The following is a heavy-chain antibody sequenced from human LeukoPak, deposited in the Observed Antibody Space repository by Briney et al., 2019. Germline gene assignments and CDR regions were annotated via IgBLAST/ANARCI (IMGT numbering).Heavy chain of an antibody. J-gene: IGHJ4*02. Sequence: GGSLRLSCAASGFTFSSYAMHWVRQAPGKGLEWVAVISYDGSNKYYADSVKGRFTISRDNSKNTLYLQMNSLRAEDTAVYYCARSSPSPYYFDYWGQGTLVTVSS. V-gene: IGHV3-30-3*01. CDR3: ARSSPSPYYFDY. CDR2: ISYDGSNK. CDR1: GFTFSSYA.